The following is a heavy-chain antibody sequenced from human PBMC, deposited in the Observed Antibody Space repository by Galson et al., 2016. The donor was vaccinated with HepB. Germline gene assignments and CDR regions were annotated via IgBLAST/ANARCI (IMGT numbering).Heavy chain of an antibody. CDR3: AINPPRSHRYFDL. CDR1: GFTFSTYS. Sequence: SLRLSCAASGFTFSTYSINWVRQAPGKGLEWVSYISTTSSTRYYADSVNGRFTISRDNAKNSLYLQMNNLRDEDTAVYYCAINPPRSHRYFDLWGRGTLVSVSS. CDR2: ISTTSSTR. V-gene: IGHV3-48*02. J-gene: IGHJ2*01.